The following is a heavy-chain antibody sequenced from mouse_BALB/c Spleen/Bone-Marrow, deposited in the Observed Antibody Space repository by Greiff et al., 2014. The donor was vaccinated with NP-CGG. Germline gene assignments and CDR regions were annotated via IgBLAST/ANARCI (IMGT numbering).Heavy chain of an antibody. CDR3: ARVGLRLPYYFDY. Sequence: QVQLQQPGPQVVRPGASVKISCKASGYSFTSYWMHWVKQRPGKGLEWIGMIDPSDSETRLNQKFKDKATLTVDKSSSTAYMQLSSPTSEDSAVYYCARVGLRLPYYFDYWGQGTTLTVSS. CDR1: GYSFTSYW. V-gene: IGHV1S127*01. J-gene: IGHJ2*01. D-gene: IGHD1-2*01. CDR2: IDPSDSET.